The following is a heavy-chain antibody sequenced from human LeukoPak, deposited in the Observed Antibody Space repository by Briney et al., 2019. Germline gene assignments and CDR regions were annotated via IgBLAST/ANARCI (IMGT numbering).Heavy chain of an antibody. J-gene: IGHJ6*03. CDR3: ARGLDGGSYYYYYMDV. Sequence: PSETLSLTCTVSGGSISSYYWSWIRQPPGKGLEWIGYIYYSGSTNYNPSLKSRVTISVDTSKNQFSLKLSSVTAADTAVYYCARGLDGGSYYYYYMDVWGKGTTVTISS. CDR1: GGSISSYY. D-gene: IGHD3-16*01. CDR2: IYYSGST. V-gene: IGHV4-59*01.